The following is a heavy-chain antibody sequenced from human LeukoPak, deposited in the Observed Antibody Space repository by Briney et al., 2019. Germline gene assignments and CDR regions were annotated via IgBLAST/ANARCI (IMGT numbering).Heavy chain of an antibody. Sequence: SETLSLTCAVYGGSFSGYYWSWIRQPPGKGLEWIGEINHSGSTNYSPSLKSRVTISVDTSKNQFSLKLSSVTAADTAVYYCARRYMIVVGRAFDIWGQGTMVTVSS. D-gene: IGHD3-22*01. CDR1: GGSFSGYY. V-gene: IGHV4-34*01. CDR2: INHSGST. J-gene: IGHJ3*02. CDR3: ARRYMIVVGRAFDI.